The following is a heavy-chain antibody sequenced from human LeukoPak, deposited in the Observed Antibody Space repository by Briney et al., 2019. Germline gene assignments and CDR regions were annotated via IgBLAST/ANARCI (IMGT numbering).Heavy chain of an antibody. V-gene: IGHV3-21*01. D-gene: IGHD3-10*01. CDR3: ARDGRQLGFDY. Sequence: GGSLRLSCAASGLTFRTYAMSWVRQAPGKGLEWVSSISSSSSYIYYADSVKGRFTISRDNPKNSLYLQMNSLRAEDTSVYYCARDGRQLGFDYWGQGTLVTVSS. CDR2: ISSSSSYI. J-gene: IGHJ4*02. CDR1: GLTFRTYA.